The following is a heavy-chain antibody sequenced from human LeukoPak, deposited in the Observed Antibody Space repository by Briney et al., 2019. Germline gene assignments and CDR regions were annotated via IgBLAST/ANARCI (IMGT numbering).Heavy chain of an antibody. CDR1: GGSISSYY. CDR2: IYYSGST. Sequence: SETLSLTCTVSGGSISSYYWSWIQQPPGKGPEWIGYIYYSGSTNYNPSLKSRVTISVDTSKNQFSLKLSSVTAADTAVYYCARGDYYGSGSYPDYWGQGTLVTVSS. CDR3: ARGDYYGSGSYPDY. J-gene: IGHJ4*02. V-gene: IGHV4-59*01. D-gene: IGHD3-10*01.